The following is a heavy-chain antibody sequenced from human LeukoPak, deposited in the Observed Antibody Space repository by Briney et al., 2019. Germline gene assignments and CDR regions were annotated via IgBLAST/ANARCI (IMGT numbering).Heavy chain of an antibody. Sequence: PSETLSLTCAVSIDSTSGNYWSWVRQSPGKGLEWIGEVHRSGRTNYMPSLKSRVTISIDKSKDQISLDLTSVTAADTAVYYCATEILGAPTPGAYWGQGTLVTVSS. J-gene: IGHJ4*02. V-gene: IGHV4-4*02. CDR3: ATEILGAPTPGAY. D-gene: IGHD2-8*02. CDR2: VHRSGRT. CDR1: IDSTSGNY.